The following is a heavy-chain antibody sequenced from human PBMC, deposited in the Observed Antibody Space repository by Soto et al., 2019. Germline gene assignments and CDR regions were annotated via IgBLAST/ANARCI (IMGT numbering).Heavy chain of an antibody. CDR1: GGTFSSYT. D-gene: IGHD6-13*01. J-gene: IGHJ5*02. CDR3: ARGGGSSWYFGNWFDP. CDR2: IIPILGIA. Sequence: GASVKVSCKASGGTFSSYTISWVRQAPGQGLEWMGRIIPILGIANYAQKFQGWVTMTRDTSISTAYMELSRLRSDDTAVYYCARGGGSSWYFGNWFDPWGQGTLVTVSS. V-gene: IGHV1-69*02.